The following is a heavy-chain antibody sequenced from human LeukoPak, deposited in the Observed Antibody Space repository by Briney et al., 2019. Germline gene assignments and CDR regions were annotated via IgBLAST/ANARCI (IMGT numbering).Heavy chain of an antibody. Sequence: SVKVSCKASGVTFSSYTISWVRQAPGQGLEWMGRIIPILGIANYAQKFQGRVTITADKSTSTAYMELSSLRSEDTAVYYCARAYYDILTGYVWFDPWGQGTLVTVSS. CDR2: IIPILGIA. D-gene: IGHD3-9*01. CDR1: GVTFSSYT. J-gene: IGHJ5*02. CDR3: ARAYYDILTGYVWFDP. V-gene: IGHV1-69*02.